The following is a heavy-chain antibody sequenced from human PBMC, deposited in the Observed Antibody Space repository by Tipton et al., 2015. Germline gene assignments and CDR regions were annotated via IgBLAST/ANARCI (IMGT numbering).Heavy chain of an antibody. V-gene: IGHV5-51*01. D-gene: IGHD2-8*01. CDR1: GYSFSTYW. CDR2: IYPGDSDT. Sequence: QLVQSGAEVKKPGESLKISCKSSGYSFSTYWIAWVRQMPGKGLEWMGTIYPGDSDTRYSPSFQGQVTISADKSISTAYLQWSSLKASDTAMYFCARGFCANGVCFTFPYYFDLWGRGTLVTVSS. CDR3: ARGFCANGVCFTFPYYFDL. J-gene: IGHJ2*01.